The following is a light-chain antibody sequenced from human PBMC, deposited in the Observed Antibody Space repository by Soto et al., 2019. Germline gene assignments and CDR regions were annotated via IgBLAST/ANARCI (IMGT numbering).Light chain of an antibody. V-gene: IGLV4-60*02. CDR3: ETWDTNTWL. CDR2: VEGSGNY. J-gene: IGLJ3*02. CDR1: SGHSTYI. Sequence: QLVLTQSSSASASLGSSVKLTCTLSSGHSTYIISWHQQQPGKAPRYLMKVEGSGNYDKGTGVPDRFSGSSSGDDRYLTISYLQFEAEPHYSCETWDTNTWLFGRGTKLTVL.